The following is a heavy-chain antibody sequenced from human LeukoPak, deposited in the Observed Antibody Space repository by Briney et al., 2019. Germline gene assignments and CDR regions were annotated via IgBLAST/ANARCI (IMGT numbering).Heavy chain of an antibody. D-gene: IGHD6-13*01. J-gene: IGHJ4*02. V-gene: IGHV3-53*01. Sequence: PGGSLRLSCAASGFTVSSNYMSWVRQAPGKGLEWVSVIYSGGSTYYADSVKGRFTISRDSSKNTLYLQMNSLRAEDTAVYYCAREGSYSSSPIDYWGQGTLVTVSS. CDR3: AREGSYSSSPIDY. CDR1: GFTVSSNY. CDR2: IYSGGST.